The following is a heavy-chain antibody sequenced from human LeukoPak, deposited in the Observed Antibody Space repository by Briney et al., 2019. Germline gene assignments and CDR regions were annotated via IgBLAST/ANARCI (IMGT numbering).Heavy chain of an antibody. J-gene: IGHJ4*02. D-gene: IGHD6-19*01. CDR3: AREGWDQRDTAAFDH. CDR1: GYTFTGYY. Sequence: GASVKVSCKASGYTFTGYYMHWVRQAPGQGLEWMGWINTNSGDRNSAQKFQGRVTMTRDSSISTVYMELSRLGPDDTAVYYCAREGWDQRDTAAFDHWGQGTLVTVSS. V-gene: IGHV1-2*02. CDR2: INTNSGDR.